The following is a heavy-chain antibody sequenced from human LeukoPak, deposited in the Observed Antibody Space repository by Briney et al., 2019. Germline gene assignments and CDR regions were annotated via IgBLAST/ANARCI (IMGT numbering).Heavy chain of an antibody. Sequence: ASVKVSCKASGGTFSSYAISWVRQAPGQGLEWMGGIIPIFGTANYAQKFQGRVTITTDESTSTAYMELSSLRSEDTAVYYCARAGRGSYLRGSLYYWGQGTLVTVSS. CDR2: IIPIFGTA. J-gene: IGHJ4*02. CDR1: GGTFSSYA. CDR3: ARAGRGSYLRGSLYY. D-gene: IGHD1-26*01. V-gene: IGHV1-69*05.